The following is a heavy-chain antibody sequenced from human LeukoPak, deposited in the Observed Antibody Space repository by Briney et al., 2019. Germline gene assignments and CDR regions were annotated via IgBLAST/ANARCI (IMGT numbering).Heavy chain of an antibody. CDR3: ARGIYSSGYYYYFDS. V-gene: IGHV4-59*12. J-gene: IGHJ4*02. Sequence: PSETLSLTCSVSGGSIGTYYWSWIRQPPGKGLEWIGYIYYSGSTKYNPSLKSRVTISIDTSKNQFSLKLSSVTAADTAMYYCARGIYSSGYYYYFDSWGQGTLVTVSS. CDR1: GGSIGTYY. CDR2: IYYSGST. D-gene: IGHD3-22*01.